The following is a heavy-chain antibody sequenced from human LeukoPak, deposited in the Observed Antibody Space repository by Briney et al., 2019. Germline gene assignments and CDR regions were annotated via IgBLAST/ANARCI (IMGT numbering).Heavy chain of an antibody. Sequence: GASVKVSCKASGYTFTGYYMHWVRQAPGQGLEWMGWINPNSGGTNYAQKFQGRVTMTRDTSISTAYMELSRLRSDDTAVYYCARDQGYVWGSYRSFDYWGQGTLVTVSS. J-gene: IGHJ4*02. D-gene: IGHD3-16*02. CDR2: INPNSGGT. CDR3: ARDQGYVWGSYRSFDY. V-gene: IGHV1-2*02. CDR1: GYTFTGYY.